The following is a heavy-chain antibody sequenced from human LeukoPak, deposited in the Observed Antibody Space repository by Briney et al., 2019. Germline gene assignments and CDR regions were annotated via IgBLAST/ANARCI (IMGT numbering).Heavy chain of an antibody. CDR3: ARGEDCSSTSCKGGGFDY. CDR1: GGSISSSSYS. J-gene: IGHJ4*02. Sequence: SETLSLTCTVSGGSISSSSYSWGWIRQPPGKGLEWIGSIYYSGSTYYNPSLKSRVTISVDTSKNQCSLKLSSVTAADTAVDYWARGEDCSSTSCKGGGFDYWGQGTLVTVSS. V-gene: IGHV4-39*07. CDR2: IYYSGST. D-gene: IGHD2-2*01.